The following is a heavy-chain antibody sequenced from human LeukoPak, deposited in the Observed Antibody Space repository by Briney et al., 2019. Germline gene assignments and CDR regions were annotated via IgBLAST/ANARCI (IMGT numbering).Heavy chain of an antibody. D-gene: IGHD1-26*01. CDR2: ISGYNGNT. Sequence: ASVKVSCKASGYTFTSYGISWVRQAPGQGLEWMGWISGYNGNTNYAQKLQGRVTMTTDTSTSTAYMELRSLRSDDTAVYYCARGGRWELPRPYAFDIWGQGTMVTVSS. CDR3: ARGGRWELPRPYAFDI. J-gene: IGHJ3*02. V-gene: IGHV1-18*01. CDR1: GYTFTSYG.